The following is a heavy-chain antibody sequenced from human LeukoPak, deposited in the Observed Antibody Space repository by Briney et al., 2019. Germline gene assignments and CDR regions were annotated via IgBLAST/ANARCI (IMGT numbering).Heavy chain of an antibody. J-gene: IGHJ4*02. CDR2: ISGDGGNT. D-gene: IGHD2-15*01. Sequence: QAGGSLRLSCAASGFTFDDSAMHWVRQAPGKGLEWVSLISGDGGNTYYADSVKGHFTISRDNSKNPLYLQMNSLRTEDTALYYCAKDLRYCSSGNCYSPFDYWGQGTLVTVSS. CDR1: GFTFDDSA. V-gene: IGHV3-43*02. CDR3: AKDLRYCSSGNCYSPFDY.